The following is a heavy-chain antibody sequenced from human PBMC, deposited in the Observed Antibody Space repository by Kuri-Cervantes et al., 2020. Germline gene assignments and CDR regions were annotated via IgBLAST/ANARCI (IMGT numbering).Heavy chain of an antibody. CDR3: PRGGGWENYYDSSGYYDFDY. CDR2: IKQDGSEK. Sequence: GESLKISCAASGFTFSSYWMSWVRQAPGKGLEWVANIKQDGSEKYYVDSVKGRFTISRDNAKNSLYLQMNSLRAEDTAVYYCPRGGGWENYYDSSGYYDFDYWGQGTLVTVSS. V-gene: IGHV3-7*01. CDR1: GFTFSSYW. J-gene: IGHJ4*02. D-gene: IGHD3-22*01.